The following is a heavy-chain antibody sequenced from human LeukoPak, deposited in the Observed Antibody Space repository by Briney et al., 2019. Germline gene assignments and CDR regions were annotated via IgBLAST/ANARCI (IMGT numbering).Heavy chain of an antibody. D-gene: IGHD6-19*01. CDR2: IYHSGST. CDR1: GGSISSGGYS. V-gene: IGHV4-30-2*01. CDR3: ASYSSGWNIFDY. Sequence: SETLSLTCAVSGGSISSGGYSWSWIRQPPGKGLEWIGYIYHSGSTNYNPSLKSRVTISVDTSKNQFSLKLSSVTAADTAVYYCASYSSGWNIFDYWGQGTLVTVSS. J-gene: IGHJ4*02.